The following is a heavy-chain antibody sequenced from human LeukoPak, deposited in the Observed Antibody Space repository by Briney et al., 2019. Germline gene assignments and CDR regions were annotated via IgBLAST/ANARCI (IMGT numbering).Heavy chain of an antibody. V-gene: IGHV1-46*01. CDR1: GYSFTDYY. J-gene: IGHJ4*02. D-gene: IGHD1-26*01. CDR3: ARDLLRGSYYTPDY. Sequence: GASVNVSCKASGYSFTDYYVHWVRQAPGQGLEWMAIINPAVGATIYAQKFQGRVTVTGDSSTSIAYLELSGLRSDDTARYYCARDLLRGSYYTPDYWGQGTLVTVSS. CDR2: INPAVGAT.